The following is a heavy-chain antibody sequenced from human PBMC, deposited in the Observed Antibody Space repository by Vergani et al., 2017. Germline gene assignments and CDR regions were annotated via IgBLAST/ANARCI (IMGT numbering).Heavy chain of an antibody. CDR1: GYTFTSYY. D-gene: IGHD6-13*01. V-gene: IGHV1-18*04. CDR3: ARVNLGRSWYVGRGGY. J-gene: IGHJ4*02. CDR2: ISAYNGNT. Sequence: QVQLVQSGAEVKKPGASVKVSCKASGYTFTSYYMHWVRQAPGQGLEWMGWISAYNGNTNYAQKLQGRVTMTTDKSTSTAYLELESLRSDDTAVYYWARVNLGRSWYVGRGGYWGQGTLVTVSS.